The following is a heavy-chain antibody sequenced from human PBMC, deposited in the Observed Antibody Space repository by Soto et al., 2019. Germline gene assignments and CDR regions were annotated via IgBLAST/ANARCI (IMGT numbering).Heavy chain of an antibody. Sequence: SVKVSCKASGGTFSSYAISWVRQAPGQGLEWMGGIIPIFGTANYAQKFQGRATITADESTSTAYMELSSLRSEDTAVYYCARDNWGNYYDSSGYYHLDYWGQGTLVTVSS. J-gene: IGHJ4*02. V-gene: IGHV1-69*13. CDR3: ARDNWGNYYDSSGYYHLDY. CDR2: IIPIFGTA. D-gene: IGHD3-22*01. CDR1: GGTFSSYA.